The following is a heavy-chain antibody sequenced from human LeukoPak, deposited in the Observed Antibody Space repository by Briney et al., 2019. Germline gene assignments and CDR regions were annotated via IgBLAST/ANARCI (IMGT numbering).Heavy chain of an antibody. CDR3: ARGGGDWMSDY. V-gene: IGHV4-34*01. CDR1: GGSFSGYY. Sequence: SETLSLTCAVYGGSFSGYYWSWIRQPPGKGLEWIGEINHSGSTNYNPSLKSRVTISVDTSKNQFSLKLSSVTAADTAVYYCARGGGDWMSDYWGQGTLVTVSS. CDR2: INHSGST. D-gene: IGHD2-21*01. J-gene: IGHJ4*02.